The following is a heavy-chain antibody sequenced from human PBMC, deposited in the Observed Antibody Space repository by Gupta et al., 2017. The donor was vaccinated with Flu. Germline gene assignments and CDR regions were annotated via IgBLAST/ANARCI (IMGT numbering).Heavy chain of an antibody. CDR2: IYSGGRT. Sequence: APGKGLEWVSEIYSGGRTFYADSVQGRFTISRDDSKNILYLQMNSLRADDTAVYYCVGESGGSASSDWGFDHWGQGTLVTVSS. J-gene: IGHJ4*02. CDR3: VGESGGSASSDWGFDH. D-gene: IGHD3-10*01. V-gene: IGHV3-53*01.